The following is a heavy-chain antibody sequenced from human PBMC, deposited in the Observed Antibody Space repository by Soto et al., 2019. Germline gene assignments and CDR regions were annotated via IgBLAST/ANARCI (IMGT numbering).Heavy chain of an antibody. CDR2: ISSSSSYI. D-gene: IGHD6-13*01. CDR1: GFTFSSYS. Sequence: GGSLRLSCAASGFTFSSYSMNWVRQAPGKGLEWVSSISSSSSYIYYADSVKGRFTISRDNAKNSLYLQMNSLRAEDTAVYYCARLKGSPRIAAAPQAYYYYYYMDVWGKGTTVTVSS. V-gene: IGHV3-21*01. J-gene: IGHJ6*03. CDR3: ARLKGSPRIAAAPQAYYYYYYMDV.